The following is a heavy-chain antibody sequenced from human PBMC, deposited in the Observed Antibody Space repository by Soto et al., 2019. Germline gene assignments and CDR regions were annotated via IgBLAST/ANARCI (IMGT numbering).Heavy chain of an antibody. V-gene: IGHV4-31*03. CDR1: GGSINSGYYY. Sequence: QVQLQASGPGLVKPSQALSLTCTVSGGSINSGYYYWTWIRQHPGKGLEWIGYIYNSGSTYYNPSLKSRVTIYLDTSKNQFSLNLNSMTAADTSVYYCARGTSSSGDNWFDPWGQGTLVTVSS. D-gene: IGHD6-6*01. CDR3: ARGTSSSGDNWFDP. CDR2: IYNSGST. J-gene: IGHJ5*02.